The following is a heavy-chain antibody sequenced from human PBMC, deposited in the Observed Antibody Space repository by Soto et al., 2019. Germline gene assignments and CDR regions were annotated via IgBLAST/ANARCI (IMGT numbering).Heavy chain of an antibody. J-gene: IGHJ4*01. CDR2: IYWDDDK. D-gene: IGHD3-16*01. Sequence: QITLKESGPTLVKPTQTLTLTCTVSGFSLNTYGVGVGWIRQPPGKALEWLALIYWDDDKRYSPSLKSSLTTSKDPSRTQVVLTMTTMDPVDTVTYYCASAVGSWGGYFFAYWGHGTLVTVSS. V-gene: IGHV2-5*02. CDR3: ASAVGSWGGYFFAY. CDR1: GFSLNTYGVG.